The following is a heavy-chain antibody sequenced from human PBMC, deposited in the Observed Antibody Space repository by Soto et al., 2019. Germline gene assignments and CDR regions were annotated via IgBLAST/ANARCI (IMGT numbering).Heavy chain of an antibody. V-gene: IGHV4-30-4*01. CDR2: VYYTGST. CDR1: GASIKSTDYY. D-gene: IGHD2-21*02. CDR3: VRTAREGAVAPHWFDR. J-gene: IGHJ5*02. Sequence: TLSLTCTVSGASIKSTDYYWSWIRQAPGKGLEWIGYVYYTGSTYYNPSLMSRLTISVDTSKNQFSLKLTSVTAAETAVYYCVRTAREGAVAPHWFDRWGQGTQVTVSS.